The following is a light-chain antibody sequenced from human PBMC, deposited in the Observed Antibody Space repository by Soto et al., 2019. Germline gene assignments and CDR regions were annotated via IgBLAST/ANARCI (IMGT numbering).Light chain of an antibody. Sequence: EIVMTQSPATLSVSPGERATLSCRASQSVSSNLAWYQQKPGQAPRLLIYGASTRATGIPARFSGSGSGTDFTLTISSLQSEDLAVYYCQQHSNWPLTFGQGTKVDIK. CDR3: QQHSNWPLT. CDR1: QSVSSN. J-gene: IGKJ1*01. CDR2: GAS. V-gene: IGKV3-15*01.